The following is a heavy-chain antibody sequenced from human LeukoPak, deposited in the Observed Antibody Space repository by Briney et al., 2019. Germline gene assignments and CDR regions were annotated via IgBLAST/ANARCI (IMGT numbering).Heavy chain of an antibody. CDR1: GFTFSSYA. CDR2: ISDTGATT. Sequence: GGSLRLSCAGSGFTFSSYAMSWARQAPGKGLEWVSAISDTGATTYDADSVKGRFTISRDNSRSTLYLQMNSLRAEDTALYYCAKDTSIGRYCTNGVCSPFDYWGQGTLVTVSS. CDR3: AKDTSIGRYCTNGVCSPFDY. J-gene: IGHJ4*02. V-gene: IGHV3-23*01. D-gene: IGHD2-8*01.